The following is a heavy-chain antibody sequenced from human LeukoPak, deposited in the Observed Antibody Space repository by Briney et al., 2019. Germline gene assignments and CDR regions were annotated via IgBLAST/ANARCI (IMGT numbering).Heavy chain of an antibody. Sequence: PGGSLRLSCAASGVTLNQYNMHWIRQAPGKGLEWVAVIWYDGSNKYYADSVKGRFTISRDNSKNTMFLQMNSLRAEDTAIYYCVQDGDDYGGWFDPWGQGTLVTVSS. CDR3: VQDGDDYGGWFDP. J-gene: IGHJ5*02. CDR2: IWYDGSNK. D-gene: IGHD4-23*01. CDR1: GVTLNQYN. V-gene: IGHV3-33*06.